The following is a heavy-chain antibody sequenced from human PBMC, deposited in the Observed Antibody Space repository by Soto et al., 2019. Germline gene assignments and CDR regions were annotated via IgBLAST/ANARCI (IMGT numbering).Heavy chain of an antibody. Sequence: LRLSCAASGFTFSDYSMDWVRQAPGKGLEWVSSISSGSSTIYYAAPVKGRFTISRDDSKNTLYLQMNSLKTEDTAVYYCTTSGLGYCSSTSCYRREYWGQGTLVTVSS. V-gene: IGHV3-48*01. CDR3: TTSGLGYCSSTSCYRREY. CDR2: ISSGSSTI. D-gene: IGHD2-2*01. CDR1: GFTFSDYS. J-gene: IGHJ4*02.